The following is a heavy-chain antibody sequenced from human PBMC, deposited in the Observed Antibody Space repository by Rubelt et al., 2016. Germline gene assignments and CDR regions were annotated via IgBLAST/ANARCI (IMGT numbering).Heavy chain of an antibody. D-gene: IGHD6-6*01. CDR3: TRSEIAGRDV. Sequence: EVQLLESGGGLVQPGGSLKLSCAASGFSFSDSTMHWVRQASGKGLEWVGRIRSKPNNYATTYAASVKGRFTISREDSKNTAYLQMNSLKSEDTAVYYCTRSEIAGRDVWGQGTTVTVSS. CDR2: IRSKPNNYAT. V-gene: IGHV3-73*01. CDR1: GFSFSDST. J-gene: IGHJ6*02.